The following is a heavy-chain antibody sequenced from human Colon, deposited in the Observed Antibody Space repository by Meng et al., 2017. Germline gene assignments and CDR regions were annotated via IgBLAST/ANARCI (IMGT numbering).Heavy chain of an antibody. D-gene: IGHD1-26*01. CDR2: IIPKSSEA. CDR3: ARDGGNYDFDY. CDR1: GYTFIDAY. V-gene: IGHV1-2*06. Sequence: ASVKVSRQASGYTFIDAYVHWVRQAPGQGLEWIGRIIPKSSEANSAQKFLGRVTLTWDTSISTAYMELSSLRSDDTAIYYCARDGGNYDFDYWGQGTPVTVSS. J-gene: IGHJ4*02.